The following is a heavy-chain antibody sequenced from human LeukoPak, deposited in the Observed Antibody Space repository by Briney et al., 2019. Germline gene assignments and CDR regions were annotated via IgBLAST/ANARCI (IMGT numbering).Heavy chain of an antibody. CDR3: ARDGEQIFES. J-gene: IGHJ6*04. CDR2: IYYSGST. CDR1: GGSISSYY. V-gene: IGHV4-59*01. D-gene: IGHD3-3*01. Sequence: SETLSLTCTVSGGSISSYYWSWIRQPPGKGLEWIGYIYYSGSTNYNPSLKSRVTISVDTSKNQFSLKLSSVTAADTAVYYCARDGEQIFESWGKGTTVTVSS.